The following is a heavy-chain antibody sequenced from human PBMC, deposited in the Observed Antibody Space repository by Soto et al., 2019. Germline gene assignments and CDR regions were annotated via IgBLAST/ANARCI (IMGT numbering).Heavy chain of an antibody. CDR2: INPSGGST. V-gene: IGHV1-46*01. D-gene: IGHD1-26*01. Sequence: QVQLVQSGAEVKKPGASVKVSCKASGYTFTSDYMHWVRQAPGQGLEWMARINPSGGSTIYSQNFQGRFSVTRDTSTSTVYMELSSLRSEDTAVYYCAREVFVGVGATASWGQGTLVTVSS. J-gene: IGHJ5*02. CDR1: GYTFTSDY. CDR3: AREVFVGVGATAS.